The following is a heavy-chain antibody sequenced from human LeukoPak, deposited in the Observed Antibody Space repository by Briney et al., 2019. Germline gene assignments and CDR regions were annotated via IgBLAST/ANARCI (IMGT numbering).Heavy chain of an antibody. D-gene: IGHD3-3*01. J-gene: IGHJ6*02. Sequence: PGGSLRLSCLTSGFTLSTKAMSWVRQAPGKGLEWFSGISGSGASTYYADSVNGRFTISRDDSRNTLYLLMNSLRGDDTAVYYCATLSTYYDFWSTINYYYYGMDVWGQGTTVTVSS. CDR1: GFTLSTKA. CDR2: ISGSGAST. CDR3: ATLSTYYDFWSTINYYYYGMDV. V-gene: IGHV3-23*01.